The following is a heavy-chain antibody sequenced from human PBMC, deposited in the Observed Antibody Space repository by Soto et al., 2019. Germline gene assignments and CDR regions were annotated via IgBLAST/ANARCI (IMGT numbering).Heavy chain of an antibody. CDR1: GFSFSMYW. CDR2: IKEDGSQN. V-gene: IGHV3-7*01. J-gene: IGHJ4*02. D-gene: IGHD1-26*01. Sequence: EVQLVESGGGLVQPGGSLRLSCAASGFSFSMYWMSWVRQAPGKGLEWVANIKEDGSQNYYVDSVKGRFTISRDNAKNSLYLQMNSLRAEDTAVYYCARHQVGYRVTDYWGQGTLVTVSS. CDR3: ARHQVGYRVTDY.